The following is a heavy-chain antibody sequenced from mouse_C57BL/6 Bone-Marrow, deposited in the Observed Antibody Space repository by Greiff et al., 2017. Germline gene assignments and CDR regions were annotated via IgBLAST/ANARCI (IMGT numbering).Heavy chain of an antibody. CDR2: IDPSDSYT. D-gene: IGHD1-1*01. CDR1: GYTFTRYW. V-gene: IGHV1-69*01. CDR3: ARDYADAMDY. J-gene: IGHJ4*01. Sequence: VQLQQPGAELVMPGASVKLSCKASGYTFTRYWMHWVKQRPGQGLEWIGEIDPSDSYTNYNPQFKGKSTLTVDKSSSTAYLQLSSLTSEDSAVYYCARDYADAMDYWGQGTSVTVSS.